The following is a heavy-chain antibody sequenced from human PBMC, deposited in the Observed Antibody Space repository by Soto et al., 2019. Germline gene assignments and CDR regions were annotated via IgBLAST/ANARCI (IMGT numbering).Heavy chain of an antibody. Sequence: GASVKFSCKASEDTFRNYAISWVRQAPGQGLEWMGGIIPNSGTTNYAQKFQGRVTMTGDTSISTAYMELSSLRSDDTAVYYCARGGGTAAMIGHVWGQGTTVTVSS. D-gene: IGHD2-2*01. J-gene: IGHJ6*02. CDR1: EDTFRNYA. CDR3: ARGGGTAAMIGHV. V-gene: IGHV1-2*02. CDR2: IIPNSGTT.